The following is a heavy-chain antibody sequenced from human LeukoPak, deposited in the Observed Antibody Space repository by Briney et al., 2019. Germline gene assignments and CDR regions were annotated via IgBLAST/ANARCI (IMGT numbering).Heavy chain of an antibody. CDR2: MNPNSGNT. CDR1: GYTFTSYD. CDR3: ARVRPPRYCSGGSCARTGNWFDP. J-gene: IGHJ5*02. D-gene: IGHD2-15*01. Sequence: ASVKVSCKASGYTFTSYDINWVRQATGQGLEWMGWMNPNSGNTGYAQKFQGRVTMTRSTSISTAYMELSSLRSEDTAVYYCARVRPPRYCSGGSCARTGNWFDPWGQGTLVTVSS. V-gene: IGHV1-8*01.